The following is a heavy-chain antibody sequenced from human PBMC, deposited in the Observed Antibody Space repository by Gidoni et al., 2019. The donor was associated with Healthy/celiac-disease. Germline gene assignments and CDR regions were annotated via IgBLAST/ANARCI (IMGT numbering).Heavy chain of an antibody. J-gene: IGHJ4*02. V-gene: IGHV3-30*02. CDR2: ESNK. CDR3: ASPPPIFDD. Sequence: ESNKYYADSVKGRFTISRDNSKNTLYLQMNSLRAEDTAVYYCASPPPIFDDWGQGTLVTVSS.